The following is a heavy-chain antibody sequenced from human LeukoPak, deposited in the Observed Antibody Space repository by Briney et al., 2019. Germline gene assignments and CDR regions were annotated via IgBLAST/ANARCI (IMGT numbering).Heavy chain of an antibody. CDR1: GFPLTTRQMC. D-gene: IGHD1-14*01. Sequence: ESGPALVKPTQTLRLTRKFSGFPLTTRQMCVVWIRQSPGKALEWLARIDWDDEMFYSKSLRTRLSISKDTSKNQVVLTLLQLPLGGRAIYFCAPMTPDSPSFDFWGQGILVTVSS. V-gene: IGHV2-70*17. CDR3: APMTPDSPSFDF. J-gene: IGHJ4*02. CDR2: IDWDDEM.